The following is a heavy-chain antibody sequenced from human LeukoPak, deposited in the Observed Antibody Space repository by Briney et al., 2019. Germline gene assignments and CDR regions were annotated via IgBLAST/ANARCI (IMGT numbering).Heavy chain of an antibody. CDR2: IYYSGST. CDR3: ARRETSGWLPDY. J-gene: IGHJ4*02. CDR1: GGSISGYY. Sequence: PSETLSLTCTVSGGSISGYYWSWIPQPPGKGLEWIGYIYYSGSTNYNPSLESRVTISVDTSNNQFSLTLSSVTAADTAVYYCARRETSGWLPDYWGQGTLVTVSS. V-gene: IGHV4-59*08. D-gene: IGHD6-19*01.